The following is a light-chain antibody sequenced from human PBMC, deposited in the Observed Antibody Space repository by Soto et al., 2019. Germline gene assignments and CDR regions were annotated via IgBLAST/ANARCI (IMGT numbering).Light chain of an antibody. CDR1: SSNIGAGYD. V-gene: IGLV1-40*01. CDR2: GNS. CDR3: QSYDSSLSGVV. J-gene: IGLJ2*01. Sequence: QSLLTQPPSVSGAPGQRGTISYTGSSSNIGAGYDVHWYQQFPGTAPKLLIYGNSNRPSGVPDRFSGSKSGTSASLAITGLQAEDEADYYCQSYDSSLSGVVFGGGTKLTVL.